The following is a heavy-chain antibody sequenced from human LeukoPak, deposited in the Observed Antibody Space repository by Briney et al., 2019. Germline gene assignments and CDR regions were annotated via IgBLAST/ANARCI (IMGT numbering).Heavy chain of an antibody. CDR2: IYSGGST. D-gene: IGHD6-13*01. CDR1: GFTVSSNY. Sequence: GGSLRLSCAASGFTVSSNYMSWVRQAPGKGLEWVSVIYSGGSTYYADSVKGRFTISRDNSKNTLYLQMGSLRAEDMAVYYCARFGVKYSSTSLDYWGQGTLVTVSS. J-gene: IGHJ4*02. CDR3: ARFGVKYSSTSLDY. V-gene: IGHV3-53*05.